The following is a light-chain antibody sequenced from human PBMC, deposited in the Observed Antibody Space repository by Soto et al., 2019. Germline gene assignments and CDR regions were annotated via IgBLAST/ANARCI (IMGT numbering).Light chain of an antibody. CDR2: DAS. Sequence: SYELTHPPSVSLAPGHTARITCGGDKIGSKIVHWYRQRPGQAPVAVVFDASDRPSGIPDRISASRSGDTATLTISRVDAGDEADYYCQVWASTDEFFVFGSGTKVTVL. CDR1: KIGSKI. J-gene: IGLJ1*01. V-gene: IGLV3-21*02. CDR3: QVWASTDEFFV.